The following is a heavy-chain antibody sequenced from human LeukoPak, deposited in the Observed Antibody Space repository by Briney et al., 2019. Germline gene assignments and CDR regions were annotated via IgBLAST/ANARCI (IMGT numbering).Heavy chain of an antibody. Sequence: GGSLRLSCAASGFTFSSYAMSWVRQAPGKGLEWVSAISGSGGSTYYADSVKGRSTISRDNSKNTLYLQMNSLRAEDTAVYYCAKGPYSNYVNYFDYWGQGTLVTVSS. D-gene: IGHD4-11*01. CDR3: AKGPYSNYVNYFDY. J-gene: IGHJ4*02. V-gene: IGHV3-23*01. CDR1: GFTFSSYA. CDR2: ISGSGGST.